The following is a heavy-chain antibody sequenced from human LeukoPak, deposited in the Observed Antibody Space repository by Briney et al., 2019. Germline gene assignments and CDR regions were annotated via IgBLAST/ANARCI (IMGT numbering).Heavy chain of an antibody. J-gene: IGHJ3*02. CDR1: GFTFSSYG. D-gene: IGHD3/OR15-3a*01. CDR3: ARDLHGLSYDLFLRYIDAFDI. CDR2: IWYDGSNK. Sequence: GGSLRLSCAASGFTFSSYGMHWVRQAPGKGLEWVAVIWYDGSNKYYADSVKGRFTISRDNSKNTLYLQMNSLRAEDTAVYYCARDLHGLSYDLFLRYIDAFDIWGQGTMVTVSS. V-gene: IGHV3-33*01.